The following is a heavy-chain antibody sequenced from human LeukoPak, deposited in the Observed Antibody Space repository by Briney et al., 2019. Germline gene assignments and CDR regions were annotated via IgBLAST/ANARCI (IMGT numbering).Heavy chain of an antibody. CDR2: IYPGDSDT. J-gene: IGHJ3*02. CDR3: ASTRGYSYGERWAFDI. V-gene: IGHV5-51*01. Sequence: HGESLKISCKGSGYSFTSYWIGWVRQMPGKGLEWMGIIYPGDSDTRYSPSFQGQVTISADKSISTAYLQWSSLKASDTAMYYCASTRGYSYGERWAFDIWGQGTMVTVSS. CDR1: GYSFTSYW. D-gene: IGHD5-18*01.